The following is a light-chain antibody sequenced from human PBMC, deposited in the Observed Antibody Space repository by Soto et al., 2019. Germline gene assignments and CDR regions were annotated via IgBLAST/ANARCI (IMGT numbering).Light chain of an antibody. CDR1: QSISSW. V-gene: IGKV1-5*01. CDR2: DVS. Sequence: DIPLTQSPSTLSASVGDRVTITCRASQSISSWLAWYQQKPGKAPKLLIFDVSSLASGVPSRFSGSGSGTEFTLTISSLQPDDFATYYCQQYHSYWTFGQGTKVEIK. CDR3: QQYHSYWT. J-gene: IGKJ1*01.